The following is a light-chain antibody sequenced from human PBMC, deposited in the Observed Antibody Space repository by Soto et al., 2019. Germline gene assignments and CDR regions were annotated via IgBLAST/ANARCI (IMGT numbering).Light chain of an antibody. CDR1: QSISFY. Sequence: DIQMTQSPSSLSASVGDRVTITCRASQSISFYLNWYQQKPGKAPKLLIYAASSLQSGVPSRFSGSGSGTDFTLSIRSVQGEDFSTYYCQQSYSTPFTFGQGTRLEIK. V-gene: IGKV1-39*01. J-gene: IGKJ5*01. CDR2: AAS. CDR3: QQSYSTPFT.